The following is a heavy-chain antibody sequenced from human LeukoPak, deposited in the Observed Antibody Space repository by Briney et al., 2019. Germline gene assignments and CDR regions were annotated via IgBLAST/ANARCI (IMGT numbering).Heavy chain of an antibody. CDR1: GGSISSSSYY. D-gene: IGHD6-6*01. Sequence: SETLSLTCTVSGGSISSSSYYWGWIRQPPGKGLEWIGSIYYSGSTYYNPSLKTRVTISVDTSKKQFSLKLSSVTAADTAVYYCARDLPAPYIAARSHAFHIWGQGTMVTVSS. CDR3: ARDLPAPYIAARSHAFHI. V-gene: IGHV4-39*07. CDR2: IYYSGST. J-gene: IGHJ3*02.